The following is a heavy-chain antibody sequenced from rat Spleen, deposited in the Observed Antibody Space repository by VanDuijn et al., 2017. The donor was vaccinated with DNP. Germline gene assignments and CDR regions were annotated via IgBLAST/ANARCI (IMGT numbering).Heavy chain of an antibody. D-gene: IGHD1-4*01. CDR1: GYTFTTYY. V-gene: IGHV1-43*01. CDR2: INTGSGGT. Sequence: QVQLQQSGAELAKPGSSVMISCRASGYTFTTYYIGWIKQTTRQGLEFIGYINTGSGGTNYNERFKGKATLTVDKSSSTAFMQLSSLTPDDSAVYYCARWGGPGYFDYWGQGVMVTVSS. CDR3: ARWGGPGYFDY. J-gene: IGHJ2*01.